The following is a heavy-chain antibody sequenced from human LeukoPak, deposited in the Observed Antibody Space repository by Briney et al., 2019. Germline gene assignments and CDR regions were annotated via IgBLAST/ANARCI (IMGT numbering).Heavy chain of an antibody. CDR3: TRESGAFSPFGF. CDR1: GGSILTTNW. D-gene: IGHD1-26*01. V-gene: IGHV4-4*02. J-gene: IGHJ4*02. Sequence: SGTLSLTCAVSGGSILTTNWWSWVRQPPRKGLDWIGEVNLSGASNYNPSLKSRVNMSIDKSKNQLSLELTSVTAADTAIYYCTRESGAFSPFGFWGQGTLVTVSS. CDR2: VNLSGAS.